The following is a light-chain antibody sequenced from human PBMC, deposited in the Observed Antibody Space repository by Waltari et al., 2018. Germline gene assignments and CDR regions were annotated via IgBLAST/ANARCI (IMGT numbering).Light chain of an antibody. Sequence: SALTQPRSVSGSPGQPVTISCTGTSSDVGGYNFVSWYQQHPGKAPKLMIYDVSKRPSGVPDRFSGSKSGNTASLTISGLQAEDEADYYCCSYAGSYTFAYVFGTGTKVTVL. CDR3: CSYAGSYTFAYV. V-gene: IGLV2-11*01. CDR2: DVS. CDR1: SSDVGGYNF. J-gene: IGLJ1*01.